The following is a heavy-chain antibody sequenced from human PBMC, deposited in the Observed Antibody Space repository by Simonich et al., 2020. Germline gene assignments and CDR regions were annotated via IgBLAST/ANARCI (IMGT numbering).Heavy chain of an antibody. V-gene: IGHV3-23*01. CDR2: SSGSGGSK. CDR1: GLTFRSNA. J-gene: IGHJ3*02. D-gene: IGHD3-22*01. Sequence: GGGLVQPGGSLRLSCAASGLTFRSNAMSWVRQDPGKGLEWVSASSGSGGSKYYADPVKGRFTNSRDNSKNTLYLKMNSLRAEDTAVYDCAKDLGERITMIVVVIDAFDIWGQGTMVTVSS. CDR3: AKDLGERITMIVVVIDAFDI.